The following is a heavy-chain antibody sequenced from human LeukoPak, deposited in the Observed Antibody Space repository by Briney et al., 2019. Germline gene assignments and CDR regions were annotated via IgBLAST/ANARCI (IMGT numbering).Heavy chain of an antibody. CDR3: ARSSLGGGYNWFDP. D-gene: IGHD3-3*01. CDR2: ISSSGSTI. CDR1: GFTFSSYE. Sequence: GGSLRLSCAASGFTFSSYEMNWVRQAPGKGLEWVSYISSSGSTIYYADSVKGRFTISRDNAKNSLYLQMNSLRAEDTAVYYCARSSLGGGYNWFDPWGQGTLVTVSS. V-gene: IGHV3-48*03. J-gene: IGHJ5*02.